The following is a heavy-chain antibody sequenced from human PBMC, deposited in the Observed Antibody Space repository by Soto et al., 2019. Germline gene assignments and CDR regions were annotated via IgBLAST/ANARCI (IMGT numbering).Heavy chain of an antibody. D-gene: IGHD2-2*02. CDR2: ISGVGSTT. CDR3: VKGRGYCSSTTCYTLYYFDY. Sequence: GGSLRLSCAASGFTFSSHAMSWVRQAPGKGLEWVSAISGVGSTTYYADSVKDRFTISRDNSKNTLYLQMNSLRAEDTAVYYCVKGRGYCSSTTCYTLYYFDYWGQGTLVTVSS. J-gene: IGHJ4*02. V-gene: IGHV3-23*01. CDR1: GFTFSSHA.